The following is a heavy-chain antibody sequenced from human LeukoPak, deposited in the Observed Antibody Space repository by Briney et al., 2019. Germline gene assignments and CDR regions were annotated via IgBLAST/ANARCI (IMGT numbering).Heavy chain of an antibody. CDR2: ISWNSGSI. J-gene: IGHJ5*02. CDR1: GFTFDDYA. CDR3: AKPEHVELATLAS. Sequence: PGRSLRLSCAASGFTFDDYAMHWVRQAPGKGLEWVSGISWNSGSIGYADSVKGRFTISRDNSKNTLYLQMNSLRAEDTAIYYCAKPEHVELATLASWGQGTLVTVSS. V-gene: IGHV3-9*01. D-gene: IGHD5-24*01.